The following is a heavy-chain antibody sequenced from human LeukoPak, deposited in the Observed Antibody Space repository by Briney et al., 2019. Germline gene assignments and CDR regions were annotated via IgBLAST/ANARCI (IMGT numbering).Heavy chain of an antibody. V-gene: IGHV4-59*08. CDR2: SYYSGST. J-gene: IGHJ3*02. CDR1: GGSISGYH. D-gene: IGHD3-16*01. Sequence: SETLSLTCTVSGGSISGYHWSWIRQPPGKGLEWIVYSYYSGSTSSIPSLKSPVTISVDTSKSQCSLKLSSVTAADTAVYYCAILKFGSPMGAFDIWGQGTMVTVSS. CDR3: AILKFGSPMGAFDI.